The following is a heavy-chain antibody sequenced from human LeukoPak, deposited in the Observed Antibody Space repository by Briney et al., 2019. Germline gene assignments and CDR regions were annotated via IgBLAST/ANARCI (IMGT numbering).Heavy chain of an antibody. J-gene: IGHJ6*03. V-gene: IGHV4-59*11. D-gene: IGHD2-21*01. Sequence: SETLSLTCTVSGGSMSNHYWSWIRQAPGKGLEWIGYIYYSGSTNYNPPLKSRVTISIDTSKNQFSLRLSSVTAADTAVYYCARLVASTNYYMDVWGKGTTVTVSS. CDR2: IYYSGST. CDR1: GGSMSNHY. CDR3: ARLVASTNYYMDV.